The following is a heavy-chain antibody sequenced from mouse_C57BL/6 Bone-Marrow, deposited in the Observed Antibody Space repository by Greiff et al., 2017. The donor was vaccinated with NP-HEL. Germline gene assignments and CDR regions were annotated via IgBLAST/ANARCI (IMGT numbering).Heavy chain of an antibody. CDR2: INPYNGGT. CDR3: ARKVYYDPFDY. J-gene: IGHJ2*01. CDR1: GYTFTDYY. V-gene: IGHV1-19*01. Sequence: VQLQQSGPVLVKPGASVKMSCKASGYTFTDYYMNWVKQSHGKSLEWIGVINPYNGGTSYNQKFKGKATLTVDKSSSTAYMELNSLTSEDSAVYYCARKVYYDPFDYWCQGTTLTVSS. D-gene: IGHD2-4*01.